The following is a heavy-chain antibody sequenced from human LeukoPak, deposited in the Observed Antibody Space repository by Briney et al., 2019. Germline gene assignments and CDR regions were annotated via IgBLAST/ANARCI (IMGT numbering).Heavy chain of an antibody. J-gene: IGHJ3*02. V-gene: IGHV3-21*01. CDR2: ISSSSSYI. CDR3: AKGPIMVRGVIIDDAFDI. CDR1: GFTFSSYS. Sequence: GGSLRLSCAASGFTFSSYSMNWVRQAPGKGLEWVSSISSSSSYIYYADSVKGRFTISRDNAKNSLYLQMNSLRAEDTAVYYCAKGPIMVRGVIIDDAFDIWGQGTMVTVSS. D-gene: IGHD3-10*01.